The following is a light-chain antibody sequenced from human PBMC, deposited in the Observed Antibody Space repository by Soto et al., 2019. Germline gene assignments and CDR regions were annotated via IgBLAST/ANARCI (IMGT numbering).Light chain of an antibody. J-gene: IGKJ5*01. V-gene: IGKV1-27*01. Sequence: DIQMTQSPSSLSASVGDRVTITCRASQDISVYLAWYQQKPGKVPKLLIYSASTLQSGVPSRFSGSGSGKDFTLTISSLQHEDVATYFCQKFNTAPLTFGQGTRLEIK. CDR1: QDISVY. CDR2: SAS. CDR3: QKFNTAPLT.